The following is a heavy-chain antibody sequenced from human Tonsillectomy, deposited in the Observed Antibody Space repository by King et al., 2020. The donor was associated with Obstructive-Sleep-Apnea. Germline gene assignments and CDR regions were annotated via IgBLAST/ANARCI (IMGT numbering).Heavy chain of an antibody. CDR1: GGSFSGYY. J-gene: IGHJ5*02. D-gene: IGHD3-9*01. CDR3: ARGSPLTGYYRGSWFDP. V-gene: IGHV4-34*01. Sequence: VQLQQWGAGLLKPSETLSLTCAVYGGSFSGYYWSWIRQPPGKGLEWIGEINHSGSTNYNPSLKSRGTISVDTSKNQFSLKLSSVTAADTALYYCARGSPLTGYYRGSWFDPWGQGTLVTVSS. CDR2: INHSGST.